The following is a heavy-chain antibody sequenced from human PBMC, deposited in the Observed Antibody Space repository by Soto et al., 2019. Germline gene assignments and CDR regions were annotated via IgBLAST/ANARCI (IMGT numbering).Heavy chain of an antibody. CDR2: IYYSGNT. Sequence: VARGSSVGRGCRCIRNRQPPGKGLEWIGSIYYSGNTYYNPSLKSRVTISIDSSKTQFSLKLNSVTTADTAVYYCADQDIRAKRPYF. V-gene: IGHV4-39*01. CDR3: ADQDIRAKRPYF. CDR1: RGSSVGRGCR. J-gene: IGHJ4*01. D-gene: IGHD1-26*01.